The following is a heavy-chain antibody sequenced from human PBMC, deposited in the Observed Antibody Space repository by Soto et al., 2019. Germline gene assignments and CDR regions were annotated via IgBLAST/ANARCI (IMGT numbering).Heavy chain of an antibody. V-gene: IGHV3-23*01. D-gene: IGHD2-21*02. Sequence: EVQLLESGGGLVQPGGSLRLSCVASGFTFSSYAMNWVRQAPGKGLEWVSSISTSGATTYYADSVKGRFTISRDNSKNTLYLQMNSLRVEDTAAYYCSKDWVTSRSPANWGQGTLVTVSS. CDR2: ISTSGATT. CDR1: GFTFSSYA. J-gene: IGHJ4*02. CDR3: SKDWVTSRSPAN.